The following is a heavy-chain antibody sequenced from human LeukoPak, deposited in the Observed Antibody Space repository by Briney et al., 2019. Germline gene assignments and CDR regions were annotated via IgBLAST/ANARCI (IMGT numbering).Heavy chain of an antibody. CDR2: IKQDESEE. J-gene: IGHJ4*02. CDR3: ARDSYGDANFDS. Sequence: PGGSLRLSCAASGFTFSGYWMTWVRQAPGKGLEWVANIKQDESEEYYLDAVKGRFTISRDISKNAVYLQMNSLRAEDTAVYYCARDSYGDANFDSWGQGTLVTVSS. CDR1: GFTFSGYW. D-gene: IGHD4-17*01. V-gene: IGHV3-7*03.